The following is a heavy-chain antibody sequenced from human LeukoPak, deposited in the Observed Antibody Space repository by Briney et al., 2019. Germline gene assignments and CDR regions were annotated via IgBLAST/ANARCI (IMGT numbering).Heavy chain of an antibody. D-gene: IGHD2-2*01. CDR2: ISAYNGNT. J-gene: IGHJ4*02. CDR1: GYTFTSYG. CDR3: ARSAVPGIVVVPAVDY. Sequence: GASVKVSCKASGYTFTSYGISWVRQAPGQGLEWMGWISAYNGNTNYAQKLQGRVTMTTDTPTSTAYMELRSLRSDDTAVYYCARSAVPGIVVVPAVDYWGQGTLVTVSS. V-gene: IGHV1-18*01.